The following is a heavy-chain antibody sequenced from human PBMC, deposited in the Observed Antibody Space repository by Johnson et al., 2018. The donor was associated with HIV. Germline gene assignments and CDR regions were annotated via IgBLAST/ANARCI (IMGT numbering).Heavy chain of an antibody. CDR3: AKVGLGHRNGFDI. D-gene: IGHD2-15*01. V-gene: IGHV3-30*02. J-gene: IGHJ3*02. CDR1: GFSFSTYD. Sequence: QVQVVESGGGVVQPGGSLRLSCAASGFSFSTYDVHWVRQAPGKGLEWVAFIRYDGNNKFYADSVQGRFTISRDNAKNTLYLQMNSLRSEDTAIYYCAKVGLGHRNGFDIWGQGTMVTVSS. CDR2: IRYDGNNK.